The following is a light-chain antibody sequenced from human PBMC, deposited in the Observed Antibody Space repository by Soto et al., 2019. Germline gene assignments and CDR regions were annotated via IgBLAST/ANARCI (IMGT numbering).Light chain of an antibody. J-gene: IGKJ1*01. CDR3: MQALQSPWT. Sequence: DIVITQSPLSLPVTPGEPASISCRSSQSLLHSNGYDYLDWYLQKPGQSPQLLFHLGSLRAHGVPERNSVSSPGTDFTLRISRAEAECVGVYYCMQALQSPWTFGQGTKVEIK. V-gene: IGKV2-28*01. CDR1: QSLLHSNGYDY. CDR2: LGS.